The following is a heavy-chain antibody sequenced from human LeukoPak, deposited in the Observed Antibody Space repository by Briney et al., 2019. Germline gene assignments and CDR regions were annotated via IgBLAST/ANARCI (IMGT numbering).Heavy chain of an antibody. Sequence: GGSLRLSCAASGFTVSSNYMSGVRQAPGKGLEWVSVIYSGGSTYYADSVKGRFTISRDNSKNTLYLQMNSLRAEDTAVYYCARHFYDSSGYYYVFDYWGQGTLVTVSS. CDR1: GFTVSSNY. CDR3: ARHFYDSSGYYYVFDY. D-gene: IGHD3-22*01. J-gene: IGHJ4*02. V-gene: IGHV3-53*01. CDR2: IYSGGST.